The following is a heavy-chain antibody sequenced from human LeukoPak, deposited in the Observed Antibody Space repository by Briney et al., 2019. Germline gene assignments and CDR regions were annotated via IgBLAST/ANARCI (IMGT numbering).Heavy chain of an antibody. V-gene: IGHV4-38-2*02. CDR3: AREDYGDDYYYYMDV. J-gene: IGHJ6*03. CDR2: IYHSGST. Sequence: SETLSLTCTVSGYSISSGYYWGWIRQPPGKGLEWIGSIYHSGSTYYNPSLKSRVTISVDTSKNQFSLKLSSVTAADTAMYYCAREDYGDDYYYYMDVWGKGTTVTVSS. D-gene: IGHD4-17*01. CDR1: GYSISSGYY.